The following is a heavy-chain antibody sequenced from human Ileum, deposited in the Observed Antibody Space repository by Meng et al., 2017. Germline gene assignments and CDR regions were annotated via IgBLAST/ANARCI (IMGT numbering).Heavy chain of an antibody. V-gene: IGHV4-34*02. J-gene: IGHJ4*02. CDR1: GWSFSGYY. CDR2: ISHSGST. Sequence: HVQLQQWGAGLLKPSETLYLPCAANGWSFSGYYWSWIRQPPGKGLEWIGEISHSGSTHYNPSLKSRLTISVDTSNNQFTLKLNSVTAADTAVYYCARGGVAARLGTWGQGALVTVSS. D-gene: IGHD6-6*01. CDR3: ARGGVAARLGT.